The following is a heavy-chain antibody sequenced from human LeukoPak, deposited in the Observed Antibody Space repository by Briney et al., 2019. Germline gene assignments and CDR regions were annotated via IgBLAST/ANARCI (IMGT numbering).Heavy chain of an antibody. CDR2: IGGSGTRT. CDR1: GFTFSSYW. CDR3: AKTGYSSGWYLSDP. J-gene: IGHJ5*02. Sequence: GGSLRLSCAASGFTFSSYWMSWVRQAPGKGLEWVSGIGGSGTRTYYADSVKGRFTISRDNSKNTLYLQMNSLRDEDTAVYYCAKTGYSSGWYLSDPWGQGTLVTVSS. D-gene: IGHD6-19*01. V-gene: IGHV3-23*01.